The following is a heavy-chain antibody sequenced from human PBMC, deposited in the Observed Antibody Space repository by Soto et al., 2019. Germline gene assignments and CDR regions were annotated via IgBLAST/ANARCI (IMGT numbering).Heavy chain of an antibody. V-gene: IGHV5-51*01. Sequence: PGESLKISCKGSGYSFTSYWIGWVRQMPGKGLEWMGIIYPGDSDTRYSPSFQGQVTISADKSISTAYLQWSSLKASDTDMYYCARQAGVAARPDSAYYYYYGMDVWGQGTTVTVSS. D-gene: IGHD6-6*01. CDR3: ARQAGVAARPDSAYYYYYGMDV. J-gene: IGHJ6*02. CDR2: IYPGDSDT. CDR1: GYSFTSYW.